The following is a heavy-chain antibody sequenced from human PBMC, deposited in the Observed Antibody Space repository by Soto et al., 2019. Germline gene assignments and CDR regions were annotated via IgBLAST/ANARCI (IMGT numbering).Heavy chain of an antibody. CDR3: ARDRVDYYDSSGYYGWTYYFDY. J-gene: IGHJ4*02. V-gene: IGHV3-7*03. CDR1: GFTFSSYW. Sequence: EVQLVESGGGLVQPGGSLRLSCAASGFTFSSYWMSWVRQAPGKGLEWVANIKQDGSEKYYVDSVKGRFTISRDNAKNSLYLRMNSLRAEDTAVYYCARDRVDYYDSSGYYGWTYYFDYWGQGTLVTVSS. D-gene: IGHD3-22*01. CDR2: IKQDGSEK.